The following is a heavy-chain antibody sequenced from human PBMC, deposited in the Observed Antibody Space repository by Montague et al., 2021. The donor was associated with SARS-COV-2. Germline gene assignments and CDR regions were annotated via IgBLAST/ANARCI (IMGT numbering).Heavy chain of an antibody. V-gene: IGHV4-59*01. CDR2: VHYTGST. J-gene: IGHJ4*01. Sequence: SETLSLTCEVSGDSISSYYWTWIRQSPGKGLEWIGYVHYTGSTEYNPSLKTRVTLSLDKPRNHFSLKLRSVTAADTAVYYCARAQNTFFIANWVNYFEVWGLGALVTVSS. CDR1: GDSISSYY. D-gene: IGHD1-1*01. CDR3: ARAQNTFFIANWVNYFEV.